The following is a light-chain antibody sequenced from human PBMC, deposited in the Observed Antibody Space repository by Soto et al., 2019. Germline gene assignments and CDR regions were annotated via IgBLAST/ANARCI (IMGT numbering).Light chain of an antibody. J-gene: IGKJ4*01. Sequence: EIVTTQPPATPSLSPGERPSLSGSASHIFSSYLAWYQQKPGQAPRLLIYDASSRATGIPDRFSGSGSGTDFTLTISGLEPEDFAVYSCQQYGSSPTFGGGTKV. V-gene: IGKV3-20*01. CDR1: HIFSSY. CDR2: DAS. CDR3: QQYGSSPT.